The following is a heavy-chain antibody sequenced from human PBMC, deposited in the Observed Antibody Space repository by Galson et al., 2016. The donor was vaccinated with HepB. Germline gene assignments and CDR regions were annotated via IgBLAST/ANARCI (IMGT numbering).Heavy chain of an antibody. V-gene: IGHV3-30*03. Sequence: SLRLSCAASGFTFNNYGMHWVRQAPGKGLEWLAIMSYDGSNKHYADSVEGRFTISRDNSKNMLSLQMNSLRPEDTALYYCAREGGLRYFDYWGQGTLVTVSS. CDR3: AREGGLRYFDY. CDR1: GFTFNNYG. J-gene: IGHJ4*02. CDR2: MSYDGSNK. D-gene: IGHD3-10*01.